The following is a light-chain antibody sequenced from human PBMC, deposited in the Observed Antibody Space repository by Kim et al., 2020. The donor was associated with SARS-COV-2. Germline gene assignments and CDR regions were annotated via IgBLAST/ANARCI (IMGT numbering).Light chain of an antibody. CDR1: QSLLYSNGNNY. V-gene: IGKV2-28*01. CDR2: SGS. CDR3: MEALQTPFT. Sequence: EPASISCRSSQSLLYSNGNNYLDWYLQKPGQSPQLLIYSGSNRASGVPDRFSGSGSGTDFTLKISRVEAEDVGVYFCMEALQTPFTFGQGTKLEI. J-gene: IGKJ2*01.